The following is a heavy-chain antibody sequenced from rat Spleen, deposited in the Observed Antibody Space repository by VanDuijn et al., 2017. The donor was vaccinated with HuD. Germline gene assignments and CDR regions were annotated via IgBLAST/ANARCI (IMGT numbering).Heavy chain of an antibody. D-gene: IGHD1-12*03. CDR3: ARHHYDGYYHGPVLGVMDA. V-gene: IGHV5-17*01. CDR1: GFTFSGYA. J-gene: IGHJ4*01. Sequence: EVQLVESGGGLVQPGRSLKLSCAASGFTFSGYAMTWIRQAPGKGLEWVAIISYDGTTTYYRDSVRGRFTISRDNAKSTLYLQMDSLRSEDTATYYCARHHYDGYYHGPVLGVMDAWGQGASVTVSS. CDR2: ISYDGTTT.